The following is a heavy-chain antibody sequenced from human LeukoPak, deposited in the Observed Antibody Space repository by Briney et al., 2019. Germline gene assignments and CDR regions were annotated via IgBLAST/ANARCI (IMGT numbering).Heavy chain of an antibody. CDR3: ATTFSGSYPEVDY. D-gene: IGHD1-26*01. V-gene: IGHV1-2*02. J-gene: IGHJ4*02. CDR2: TNPSTGGT. Sequence: ASVKVSCEASGYSFTGYFIHWVRQAPGQGLEWMGWTNPSTGGTNYAQRFQGRVTMTRDTSISTAYMELSTLRSDDTAVYYCATTFSGSYPEVDYWGQGTLVTTSS. CDR1: GYSFTGYF.